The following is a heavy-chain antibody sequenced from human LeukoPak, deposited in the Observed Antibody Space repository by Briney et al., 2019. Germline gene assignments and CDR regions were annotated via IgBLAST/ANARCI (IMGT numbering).Heavy chain of an antibody. J-gene: IGHJ6*02. CDR1: GFTFSSYA. CDR3: ARSERARQLWSQDYYYGMDV. CDR2: ISSNGGST. V-gene: IGHV3-64*01. D-gene: IGHD5-18*01. Sequence: PGGSLRLSCAASGFTFSSYAMHWVRQAPGKGLEYVSAISSNGGSTYYANSVKGRFTISRDNSKNTLYLQMGSLRAEDMAVYYCARSERARQLWSQDYYYGMDVWGQGTTVTVSS.